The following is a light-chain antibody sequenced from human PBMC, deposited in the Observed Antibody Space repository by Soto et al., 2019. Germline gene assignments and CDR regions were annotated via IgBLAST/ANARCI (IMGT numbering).Light chain of an antibody. CDR2: AAS. V-gene: IGKV1-12*01. CDR1: HDLSSW. Sequence: DIQMTQSPSSVSASVGDRVTITCRASHDLSSWVAWYQRKAGKAPDLLIYAASRLQRGVPSRFSGGGSGTHSTLTINSLQPEDFATYYCQQAYSFPLTFGQGTRL. J-gene: IGKJ5*01. CDR3: QQAYSFPLT.